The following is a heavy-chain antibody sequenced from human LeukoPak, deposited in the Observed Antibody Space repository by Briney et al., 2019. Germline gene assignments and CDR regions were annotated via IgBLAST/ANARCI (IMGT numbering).Heavy chain of an antibody. J-gene: IGHJ4*02. CDR1: GGSISGYY. CDR3: VRHPWCMGSRDYNFDD. D-gene: IGHD2-8*02. CDR2: IYYSGST. V-gene: IGHV4-59*08. Sequence: SETLSLTCTVSGGSISGYYWSWIRQPPGKGLEWIGHIYYSGSTNYNPSLKSRVTISVDTSRNQFSLKMTSVTAADTAVYYCVRHPWCMGSRDYNFDDWGQGTLVTVSS.